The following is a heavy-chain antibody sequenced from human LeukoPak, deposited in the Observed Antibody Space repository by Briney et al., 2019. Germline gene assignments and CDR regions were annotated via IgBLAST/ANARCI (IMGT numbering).Heavy chain of an antibody. CDR1: GGTFSSYA. CDR3: AHSPRPSDDFGPSDLFPAMDV. CDR2: IIPIFGTA. D-gene: IGHD1-1*01. Sequence: GASVKVSCKASGGTFSSYAISWVRQAPGQGLEWMGGIIPIFGTAKYAQKFQGRVSFTADDSTATVYMELSSLRSEDTAVYYCAHSPRPSDDFGPSDLFPAMDVWSKGPAFNLSS. J-gene: IGHJ6*03. V-gene: IGHV1-69*13.